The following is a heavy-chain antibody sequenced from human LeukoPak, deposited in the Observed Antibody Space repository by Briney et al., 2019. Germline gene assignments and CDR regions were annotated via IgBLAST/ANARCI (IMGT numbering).Heavy chain of an antibody. CDR2: IYHCGST. J-gene: IGHJ4*02. CDR1: GGSISSGGYS. CDR3: ARFSKSCRVDY. D-gene: IGHD2-2*01. V-gene: IGHV4-30-2*01. Sequence: SETLSLTCAVSGGSISSGGYSWRWIRQPPGKGLEWIGYIYHCGSTYYNPSLKSRVTISVDTSKNKFYLKLSSVTAADTAVYYCARFSKSCRVDYWGQGTLVTVSS.